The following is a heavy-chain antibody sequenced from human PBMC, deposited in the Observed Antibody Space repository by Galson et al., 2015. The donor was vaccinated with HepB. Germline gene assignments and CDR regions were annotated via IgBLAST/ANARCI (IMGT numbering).Heavy chain of an antibody. Sequence: QSGAEVKKPGESLKISCKASGYSFPIYWIAWVRQMPVKGLEWMGSIYPDDSDTTYSPSFQGQITISADKSINTAYLQWSSLKTSDTAMYYCARRRRIDPNTNFDFWGQGTLVTVSS. J-gene: IGHJ4*02. V-gene: IGHV5-51*01. CDR2: IYPDDSDT. CDR3: ARRRRIDPNTNFDF. CDR1: GYSFPIYW. D-gene: IGHD2/OR15-2a*01.